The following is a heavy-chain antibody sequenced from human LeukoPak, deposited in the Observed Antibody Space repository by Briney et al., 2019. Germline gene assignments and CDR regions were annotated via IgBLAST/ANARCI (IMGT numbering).Heavy chain of an antibody. Sequence: GGSLRLSCAASGFTFSIYAMSWVRQAPGKGLEWVSSIGGSGSGYSTYYADSVKGRFTISRDTSKNTLYLQMNSLRPEDTAVYFCAKSIGAVGDYWGQGTLVTVSS. CDR1: GFTFSIYA. D-gene: IGHD6-6*01. CDR2: IGGSGSGYST. CDR3: AKSIGAVGDY. V-gene: IGHV3-23*01. J-gene: IGHJ4*02.